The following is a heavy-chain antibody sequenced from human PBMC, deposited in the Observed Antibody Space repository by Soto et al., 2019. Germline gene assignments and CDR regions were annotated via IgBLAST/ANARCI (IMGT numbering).Heavy chain of an antibody. V-gene: IGHV1-8*01. CDR1: GYTFTNYD. J-gene: IGHJ4*02. CDR3: ARGYYYGSGSSPDY. CDR2: MNPNSGNT. Sequence: QVQLVQSGAEVKKPGASVKVSCKASGYTFTNYDINWVRQATGQGLEWMGWMNPNSGNTGYAQKFQGSVSMTRNTSISTAYMELSSLRSEDTDVYYCARGYYYGSGSSPDYWGQGTLVTVSS. D-gene: IGHD3-10*01.